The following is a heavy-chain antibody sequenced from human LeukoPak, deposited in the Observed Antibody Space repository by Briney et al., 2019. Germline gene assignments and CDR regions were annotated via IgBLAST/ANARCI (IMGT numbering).Heavy chain of an antibody. D-gene: IGHD6-19*01. J-gene: IGHJ4*02. CDR2: INPNSGGT. V-gene: IGHV1-2*06. CDR3: ARDLPSPGISVADDY. Sequence: ASVKVSCRASGYTFTGYYMFWLRQAPGQGLEWMGRINPNSGGTNYAQKFQGRVTMTRDTSTTTAYMELSSLTSDDTAVYYCARDLPSPGISVADDYWGQGTLVTVSS. CDR1: GYTFTGYY.